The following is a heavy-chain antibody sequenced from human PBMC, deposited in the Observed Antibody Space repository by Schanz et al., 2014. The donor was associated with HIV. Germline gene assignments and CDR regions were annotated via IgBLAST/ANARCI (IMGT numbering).Heavy chain of an antibody. CDR2: ISYDGRNK. V-gene: IGHV3-30*18. CDR1: GFTFDSYG. D-gene: IGHD3-22*01. CDR3: AKDRNQYDSRYIGKGNYYYYYGMDV. Sequence: QAQLVESGGGVVQPGRSLRLSCAASGFTFDSYGIHWVRQAPGKGLEWVAVISYDGRNKKFANSVKGRFTISRDNSKNTVYLQAKSLRPEDTAVYYCAKDRNQYDSRYIGKGNYYYYYGMDVWGQGTTVTVSS. J-gene: IGHJ6*02.